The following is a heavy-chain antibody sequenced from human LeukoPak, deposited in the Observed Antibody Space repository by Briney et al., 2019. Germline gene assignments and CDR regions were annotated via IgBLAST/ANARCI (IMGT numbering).Heavy chain of an antibody. D-gene: IGHD2-2*01. CDR2: IIPIFGRA. V-gene: IGHV1-69*13. CDR1: GYTFTGYY. CDR3: ADLVYCSSSSCYEPFNQT. J-gene: IGHJ4*02. Sequence: SVKVSCKASGYTFTGYYMHWVRQAPGQGLEWMGGIIPIFGRANYAQKFQGRVTITADDSTSTAYMELSSLRSEDTAVYYCADLVYCSSSSCYEPFNQTWGQGTLVTVSP.